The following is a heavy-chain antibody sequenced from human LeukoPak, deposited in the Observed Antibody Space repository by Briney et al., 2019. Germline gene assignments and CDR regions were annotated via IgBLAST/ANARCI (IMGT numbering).Heavy chain of an antibody. CDR2: ISAYNGNT. J-gene: IGHJ4*02. D-gene: IGHD5-18*01. Sequence: ASVKVSCKASGYTFTSYGISWVRQAPGQGLEWMGWISAYNGNTNYAQKLQGRVTMTTDTSTSTAYMELRSLRSDDTAVYYCVRAGGPTWIQKPGDYWGQGTLVTVSS. CDR3: VRAGGPTWIQKPGDY. CDR1: GYTFTSYG. V-gene: IGHV1-18*01.